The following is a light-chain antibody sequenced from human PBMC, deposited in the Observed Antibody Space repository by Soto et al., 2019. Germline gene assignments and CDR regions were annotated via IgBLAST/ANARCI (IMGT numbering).Light chain of an antibody. CDR3: HSYTTTSPVV. CDR2: GVS. CDR1: SSDVGAYNY. Sequence: QSALTQPASVSGSPGQSITISCTGTSSDVGAYNYVSWYQQHPGKAPKLMIYGVSNRPSGIPNRFSGSKSGNTASLTISGLQAEDEADYYCHSYTTTSPVVFGGGTKLTVL. V-gene: IGLV2-14*01. J-gene: IGLJ3*02.